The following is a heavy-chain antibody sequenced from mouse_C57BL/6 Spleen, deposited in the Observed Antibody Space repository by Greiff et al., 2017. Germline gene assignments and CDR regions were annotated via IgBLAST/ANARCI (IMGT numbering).Heavy chain of an antibody. J-gene: IGHJ2*01. CDR1: GYTFTDYY. D-gene: IGHD1-2*01. Sequence: VHVKQSGPELVKPGASVKISCKASGYTFTDYYMNWVKQSHGKSLERIGDINPNNGGTSYNQKFKGKATLTVDKSSSTAYMELRSLTSEDSAVYYCARDLRRHFDYWGQGTTLTVSS. CDR3: ARDLRRHFDY. CDR2: INPNNGGT. V-gene: IGHV1-26*01.